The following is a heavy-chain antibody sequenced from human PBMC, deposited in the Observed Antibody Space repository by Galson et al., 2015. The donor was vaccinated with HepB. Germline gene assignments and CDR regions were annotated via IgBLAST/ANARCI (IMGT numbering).Heavy chain of an antibody. V-gene: IGHV1-18*04. CDR3: SRDRWHSLDY. Sequence: SVKVSCKASGYTFTDNGISWVRQAPGQGLQYMGWIDTNNGDTNYTQKFQGRVTMTTDTSTRTAYMELKSLRSDDTAVYYCSRDRWHSLDYWGQGTLVTVSS. D-gene: IGHD2-15*01. J-gene: IGHJ4*02. CDR1: GYTFTDNG. CDR2: IDTNNGDT.